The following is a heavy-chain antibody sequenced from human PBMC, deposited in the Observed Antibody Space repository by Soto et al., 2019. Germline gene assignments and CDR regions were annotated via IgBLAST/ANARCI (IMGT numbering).Heavy chain of an antibody. CDR1: GGSFSGYY. CDR2: INHSGST. Sequence: QVQLQQWGAGLLKPSETLSLTCAVYGGSFSGYYWSWIRQPPGKGLEWIGEINHSGSTNYNPSLNSRVTISVATSKNQFSLKLSSVTAADTAVYYCARSPAYTSSRRHYYYYYFMDVWCKGTTVTVSS. V-gene: IGHV4-34*01. J-gene: IGHJ6*03. CDR3: ARSPAYTSSRRHYYYYYFMDV. D-gene: IGHD6-13*01.